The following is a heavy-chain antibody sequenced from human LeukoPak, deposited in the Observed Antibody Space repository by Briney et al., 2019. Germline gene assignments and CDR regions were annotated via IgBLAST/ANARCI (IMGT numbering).Heavy chain of an antibody. CDR3: ARLGYSYGYTDY. V-gene: IGHV4-59*01. CDR2: IYYSGST. D-gene: IGHD5-18*01. Sequence: SETLSLTCTVSGGSISSYYWSWIRQPPGKGLEWIGYIYYSGSTNYNPSLKSRVTISVDTSKNQFSLKLSSVTAADTAVYYCARLGYSYGYTDYWGQGTLVTVSS. CDR1: GGSISSYY. J-gene: IGHJ4*02.